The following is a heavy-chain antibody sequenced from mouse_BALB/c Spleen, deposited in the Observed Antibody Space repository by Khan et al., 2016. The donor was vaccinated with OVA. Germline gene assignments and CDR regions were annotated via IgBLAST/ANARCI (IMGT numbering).Heavy chain of an antibody. CDR1: GYTFSSYW. CDR2: IVPGSGKN. CDR3: ASGNYYGRPSCFCY. J-gene: IGHJ3*01. V-gene: IGHV1-9*01. D-gene: IGHD1-1*01. Sequence: QVQLQQSGAELMKPGASVKISCKASGYTFSSYWIEWVKQRPGHGLEWIGEIVPGSGKNNCNEKFRGKATFAADTSANTAQMQISSPTSEDSAVYSCASGNYYGRPSCFCYCVQGPLVPVSA.